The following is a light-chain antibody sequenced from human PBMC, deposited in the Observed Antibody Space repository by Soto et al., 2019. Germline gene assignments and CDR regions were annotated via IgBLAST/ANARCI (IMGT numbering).Light chain of an antibody. CDR2: DAS. Sequence: EIVLTQSPATLSLSPGERATLSCRASQSVRKYLAWYQQKPGQAPRLLIYDASNRATGIPGRFSGSRSGTYFTLTISSLEPEDFAVYYCQQRSNWPWTFGQGTKVEIK. CDR1: QSVRKY. CDR3: QQRSNWPWT. J-gene: IGKJ1*01. V-gene: IGKV3-11*01.